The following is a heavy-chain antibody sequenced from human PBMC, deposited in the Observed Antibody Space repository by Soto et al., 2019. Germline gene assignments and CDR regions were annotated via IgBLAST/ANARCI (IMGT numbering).Heavy chain of an antibody. CDR1: GFTFSSYA. CDR2: ISGSGGST. Sequence: GPLRLSCAASGFTFSSYAMSWVRQAPGKGLEWVSAISGSGGSTYYADSVKGRFTISRDNSKNTLYLQMNSLRAEDTAVYYCAKEGGTLGTSASYGFDYWGQGSRVTVSS. D-gene: IGHD3-16*01. V-gene: IGHV3-23*01. CDR3: AKEGGTLGTSASYGFDY. J-gene: IGHJ4*02.